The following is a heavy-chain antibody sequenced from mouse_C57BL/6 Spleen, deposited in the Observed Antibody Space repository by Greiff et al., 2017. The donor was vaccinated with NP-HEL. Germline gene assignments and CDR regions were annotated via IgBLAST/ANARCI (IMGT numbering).Heavy chain of an antibody. CDR1: GYTFTSYW. CDR3: ARKRGYYYGDWFAY. Sequence: QVHVKQPGTELVKPGASVKLSCKASGYTFTSYWMHWVKQRPGQGLEWIGNINPSNGGTNYNEKFKSKATLTVDKSSSTAYMQLSSLTSEDSAVYYCARKRGYYYGDWFAYWGQGTLVTVSA. J-gene: IGHJ3*01. D-gene: IGHD1-1*01. CDR2: INPSNGGT. V-gene: IGHV1-53*01.